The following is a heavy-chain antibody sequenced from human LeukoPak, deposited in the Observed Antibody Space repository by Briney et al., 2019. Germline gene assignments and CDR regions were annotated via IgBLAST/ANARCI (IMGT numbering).Heavy chain of an antibody. CDR1: GGSISSYY. D-gene: IGHD6-13*01. Sequence: PSETLSLTCTVSGGSISSYYWSWIRQPPGKGLEWIGYIYYSGSTNYNPSLKSRVTISVDTSKNQFSLKLSSVTAADTAVYYCARYHTGSIAAAGYFDYWGQGTLVTVSS. J-gene: IGHJ4*02. CDR3: ARYHTGSIAAAGYFDY. V-gene: IGHV4-59*01. CDR2: IYYSGST.